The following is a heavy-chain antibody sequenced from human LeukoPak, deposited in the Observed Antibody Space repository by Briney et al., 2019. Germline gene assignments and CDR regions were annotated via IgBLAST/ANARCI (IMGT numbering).Heavy chain of an antibody. CDR1: GFTFSSYS. D-gene: IGHD4-11*01. CDR2: ISSSSSYI. J-gene: IGHJ3*02. CDR3: ARDRLQFGPIDAFDI. V-gene: IGHV3-21*01. Sequence: GGSLRLSCAASGFTFSSYSMNWVRQAPGKGLEWVSSISSSSSYIYYADSVKGRFTISRDNAKNSLFLRVNSLRAEDTAVYYCARDRLQFGPIDAFDIWGQGTMVTVSS.